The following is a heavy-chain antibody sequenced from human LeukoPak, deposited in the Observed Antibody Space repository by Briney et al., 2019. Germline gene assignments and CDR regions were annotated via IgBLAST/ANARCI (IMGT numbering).Heavy chain of an antibody. CDR3: VREMYFYRSGSEEYIYYMDV. Sequence: PSETLSLTCTVSDYSISSGYYWGWIRQPPGKGLEWIGNIYHSGDTHHNPSLRSRVTMSADTSKNQFSLRLRSVTAADTAVYYCVREMYFYRSGSEEYIYYMDVWGKGTTVIVSS. CDR1: DYSISSGYY. V-gene: IGHV4-38-2*02. D-gene: IGHD3-10*01. CDR2: IYHSGDT. J-gene: IGHJ6*03.